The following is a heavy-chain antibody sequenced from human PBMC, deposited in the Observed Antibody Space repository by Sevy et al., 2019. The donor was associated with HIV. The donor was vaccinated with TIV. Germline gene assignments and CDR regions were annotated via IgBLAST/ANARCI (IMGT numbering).Heavy chain of an antibody. J-gene: IGHJ6*02. D-gene: IGHD3-9*01. V-gene: IGHV4-59*01. Sequence: SETLSLTCTVSGGSISNFYWSWIRQPPGKELEWIGNIYYSASTNYNPSLKSRVTISVDTSKNQLSLRLNSVTAADTAMYYCAREPPYYDILSGYSYGMDVWGQGTTVTVSS. CDR1: GGSISNFY. CDR2: IYYSAST. CDR3: AREPPYYDILSGYSYGMDV.